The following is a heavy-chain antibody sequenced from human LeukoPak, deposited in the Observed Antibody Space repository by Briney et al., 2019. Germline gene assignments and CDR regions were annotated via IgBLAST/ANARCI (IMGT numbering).Heavy chain of an antibody. CDR1: GGSISSYY. J-gene: IGHJ4*02. D-gene: IGHD3-10*01. Sequence: SETLSLTCTVSGGSISSYYWSWIRQPAGKGLEWIGRIYTSGSTNYNPSLKSRVIMSVDTSKNQFSLKLSSVTAADTAVYYCARDVTMVRGAQFDYWGQGTLVTVSS. CDR3: ARDVTMVRGAQFDY. CDR2: IYTSGST. V-gene: IGHV4-4*07.